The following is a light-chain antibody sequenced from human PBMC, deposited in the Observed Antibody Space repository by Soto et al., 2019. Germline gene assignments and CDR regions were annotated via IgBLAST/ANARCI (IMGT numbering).Light chain of an antibody. V-gene: IGKV3-20*01. Sequence: DSVLPQSPGNLSLSPGKRATLACRASQRVSSNYLDWYQQRSGQAPRLLIYGASSRATGIPEWFSGRGSGTDCTLAISRLESEDFAVFYCQQYGTSPRAFGQGTKVDIK. CDR3: QQYGTSPRA. CDR1: QRVSSNY. CDR2: GAS. J-gene: IGKJ1*01.